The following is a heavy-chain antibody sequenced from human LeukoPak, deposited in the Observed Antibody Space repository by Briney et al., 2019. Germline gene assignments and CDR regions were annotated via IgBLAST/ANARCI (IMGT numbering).Heavy chain of an antibody. CDR2: INPNSGGT. V-gene: IGHV1-2*02. J-gene: IGHJ4*02. CDR3: AREAPYHFWSGSSYYFDY. CDR1: GYTFTGYY. D-gene: IGHD3-3*01. Sequence: ASVKVSCKASGYTFTGYYMHWVRQAPGQGLEWMGWINPNSGGTNYAQKFQGRVTMTRDTSISTAYMELSRLRSDDTAVYYCAREAPYHFWSGSSYYFDYWGQGTLVTVSS.